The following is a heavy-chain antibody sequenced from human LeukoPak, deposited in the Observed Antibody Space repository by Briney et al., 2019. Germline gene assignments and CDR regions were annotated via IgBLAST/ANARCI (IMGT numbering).Heavy chain of an antibody. CDR1: GFTFSSYD. J-gene: IGHJ4*02. Sequence: GGSLRLSCAASGFTFSSYDMSWVRQAPGKGLEGVSVMRGTVGSPYYGDSGQGRFTISRDNSQNTLYQQMNSLRAEDTAVYYYEKYRWGLLRGVHFDYWGQGTLVTVSS. CDR2: MRGTVGSP. CDR3: EKYRWGLLRGVHFDY. V-gene: IGHV3-23*01. D-gene: IGHD1-26*01.